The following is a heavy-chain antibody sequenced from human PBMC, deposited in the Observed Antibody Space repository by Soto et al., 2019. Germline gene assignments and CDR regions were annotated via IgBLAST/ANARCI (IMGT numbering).Heavy chain of an antibody. V-gene: IGHV3-23*01. CDR3: AKVGADIVVVVAEYNWFDP. CDR1: GFTFSSYA. CDR2: ISGSGGST. J-gene: IGHJ5*02. D-gene: IGHD2-15*01. Sequence: EVQLLESGGGLVQPGGSLRLSCAASGFTFSSYAMSWVRQAPGKGLEWVSAISGSGGSTYYADSGKGRFTISRDNSKNTLYLQMNSLRAEDTAVYYCAKVGADIVVVVAEYNWFDPWGQGTLVTVSS.